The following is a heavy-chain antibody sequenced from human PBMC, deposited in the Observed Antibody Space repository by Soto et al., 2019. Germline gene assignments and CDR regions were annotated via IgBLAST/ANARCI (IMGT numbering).Heavy chain of an antibody. CDR2: INAGNGNT. CDR3: ASAYGDYCDY. D-gene: IGHD4-17*01. V-gene: IGHV1-3*01. J-gene: IGHJ4*02. Sequence: QVQLVQSGAEVKKPGASVKVSCKASGYTFTRYAMYWVRQAPRQSLDWMGWINAGNGNTKYSQKFQGRVTLTRDTSASTAYMELSSLSSEDTAVYYCASAYGDYCDYWGQGTLVTFSS. CDR1: GYTFTRYA.